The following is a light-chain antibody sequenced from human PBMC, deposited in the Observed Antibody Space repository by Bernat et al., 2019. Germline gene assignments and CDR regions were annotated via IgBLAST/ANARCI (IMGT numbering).Light chain of an antibody. CDR3: YSTDSSTTHRV. V-gene: IGLV3-10*01. J-gene: IGLJ3*02. Sequence: SYELTQSPSVSVSPGQTARITCSGDALANTCVYWYQQKSGQAPVLVIYEDNKRPSGITERFSGSSSGALATLTIAGAQVEDEADYYCYSTDSSTTHRVFGGGTKLTVL. CDR2: EDN. CDR1: ALANTC.